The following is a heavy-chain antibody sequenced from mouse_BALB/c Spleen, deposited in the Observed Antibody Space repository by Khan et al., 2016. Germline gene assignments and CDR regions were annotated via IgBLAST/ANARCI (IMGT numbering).Heavy chain of an antibody. J-gene: IGHJ2*01. Sequence: EVQLQESGPDLVKPSQSLSLTCTVTGYSIPSHYSWHWIRHFPGNKLEWMGYIHYSGSTNYNPSLKSRISITRDTSKNQFFLQLNSVTTEDTATSYDATGTPGYWYYFDYWGQGTTRTVSS. CDR1: GYSIPSHYS. CDR3: ATGTPGYWYYFDY. V-gene: IGHV3-1*02. CDR2: IHYSGST. D-gene: IGHD3-1*01.